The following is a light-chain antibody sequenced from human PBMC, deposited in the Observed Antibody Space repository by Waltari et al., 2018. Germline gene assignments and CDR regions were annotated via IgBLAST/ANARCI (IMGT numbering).Light chain of an antibody. V-gene: IGKV3-11*01. CDR3: QQRSKWPRT. J-gene: IGKJ1*01. Sequence: EIVLTQSPATLSLSPGERATLSCRASQSVSSHLAWYQQKPGQAPRLLIYDASNRATGIPARFRGSGSGTDFTLTISSLEPEDIAVYYCQQRSKWPRTFGQGTKVEIK. CDR1: QSVSSH. CDR2: DAS.